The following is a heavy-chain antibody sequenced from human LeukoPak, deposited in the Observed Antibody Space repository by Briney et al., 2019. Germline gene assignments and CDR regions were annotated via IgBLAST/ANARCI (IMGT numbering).Heavy chain of an antibody. Sequence: GGSLRLSCAASGFTFSSYDIHWVRQAAGEGLEWVSAIGSGGDTYYAGSVKDRFTISRENAKNSLYLQMNSLRAGDTAVYYCARGTSSGFDYWGQGTLVTVSS. V-gene: IGHV3-13*01. CDR3: ARGTSSGFDY. J-gene: IGHJ4*02. CDR1: GFTFSSYD. D-gene: IGHD6-19*01. CDR2: IGSGGDT.